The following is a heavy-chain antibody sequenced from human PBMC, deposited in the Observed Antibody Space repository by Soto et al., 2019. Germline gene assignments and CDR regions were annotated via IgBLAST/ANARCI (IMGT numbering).Heavy chain of an antibody. D-gene: IGHD5-18*01. CDR3: ARDQAMAQFDY. Sequence: QVQLVQSGAAVKKPGASVQVSCKASGYTFTSYGISWVRQAPGQGLEWMGWINAYNGNTKYAQKLQGRVTMTTDTSTSTAYMELRSLRSDDTAVYDCARDQAMAQFDYWGQGTLVTVSS. CDR2: INAYNGNT. CDR1: GYTFTSYG. V-gene: IGHV1-18*01. J-gene: IGHJ4*02.